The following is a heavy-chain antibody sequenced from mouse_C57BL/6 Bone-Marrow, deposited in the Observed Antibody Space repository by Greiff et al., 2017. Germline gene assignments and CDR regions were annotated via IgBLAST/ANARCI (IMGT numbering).Heavy chain of an antibody. D-gene: IGHD3-2*02. CDR1: GYTFTDYY. V-gene: IGHV1-76*01. J-gene: IGHJ4*01. CDR3: ARGGTAQARNAMDY. Sequence: VQLQQSGAELVRPGASVKLSCKASGYTFTDYYINWVKQRPGQGLEWIARIYPGSGNTYYNEKFKGKATLTAEKSSSTAYMQLSSLTSEDSAVYFCARGGTAQARNAMDYWGQGTSVTVSS. CDR2: IYPGSGNT.